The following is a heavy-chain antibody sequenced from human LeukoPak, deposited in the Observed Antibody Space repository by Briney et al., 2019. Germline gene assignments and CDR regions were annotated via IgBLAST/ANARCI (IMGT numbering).Heavy chain of an antibody. J-gene: IGHJ4*02. CDR3: VRLRRKSDRSYYYYYYDH. CDR1: GFTFSDYS. Sequence: PGGSLRLSCAGSGFTFSDYSINWVRQAPGKGLEWVSSINPTSSSIYYADAVRGRFTISRDNAKSSLYLQMNVLTVEDTAVYYCVRLRRKSDRSYYYYYYDHWGQGILVTVSS. CDR2: INPTSSSI. V-gene: IGHV3-21*01. D-gene: IGHD3-22*01.